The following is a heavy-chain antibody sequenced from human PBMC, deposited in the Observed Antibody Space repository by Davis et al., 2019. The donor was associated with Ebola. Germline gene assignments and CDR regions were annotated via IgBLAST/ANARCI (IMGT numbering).Heavy chain of an antibody. CDR3: AKDPAGHAAGDDF. Sequence: GESLKISCAASGFTFSSYGMHWVRQAPGKGLEWVAFIRYDGNNKYHADSVKGRFTISRDNSKNTLYLHMNNLRLDDTALYYCAKDPAGHAAGDDFWGQGTLVTVSS. J-gene: IGHJ4*02. CDR2: IRYDGNNK. V-gene: IGHV3-30*02. D-gene: IGHD2-2*01. CDR1: GFTFSSYG.